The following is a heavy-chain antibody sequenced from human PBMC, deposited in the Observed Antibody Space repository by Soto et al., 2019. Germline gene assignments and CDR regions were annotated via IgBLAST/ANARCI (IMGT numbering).Heavy chain of an antibody. J-gene: IGHJ6*02. V-gene: IGHV6-1*01. CDR1: GDSVSSNSAA. CDR2: TYYRSKWYN. Sequence: PSQTLSLTCAISGDSVSSNSAAWNWIRQSPSRGLEWLGRTYYRSKWYNDYAVSVKSRITINPDTSKNQFSLQLNSVTPEDTAVYYCARVRGPKYSSSWYPALGGYYYGMDVWGQGTTVTVSS. D-gene: IGHD6-13*01. CDR3: ARVRGPKYSSSWYPALGGYYYGMDV.